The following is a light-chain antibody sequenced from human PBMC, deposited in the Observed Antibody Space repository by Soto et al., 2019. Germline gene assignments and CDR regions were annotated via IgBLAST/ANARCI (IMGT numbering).Light chain of an antibody. CDR1: ESISRDY. CDR3: QQYNNWPPIT. J-gene: IGKJ5*01. Sequence: EIVLTQSPGTLSLSPGQRATLSFRASESISRDYLAWYQQRLGQAPRLLIYDASTRATGIPARFSGSGSGTEFILIISSLQSEDFGVYYCQQYNNWPPITFGQGTRLEIK. CDR2: DAS. V-gene: IGKV3D-15*01.